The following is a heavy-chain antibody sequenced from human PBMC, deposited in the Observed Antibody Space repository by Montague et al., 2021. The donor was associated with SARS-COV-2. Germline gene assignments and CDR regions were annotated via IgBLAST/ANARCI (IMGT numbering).Heavy chain of an antibody. J-gene: IGHJ5*02. D-gene: IGHD2-15*01. CDR1: GFSLSTSKMC. CDR3: ARSAPSSGGSCLAGWFDP. CDR2: XXWIDGK. V-gene: IGHV2-70*01. Sequence: PALVKPTQTLTLTCTFSGFSLSTSKMCVSWIRQSPGKALEWLALXXWIDGKYYNTSLKTRLTISEDPSKNQVVLTMTNMDPVDTATYFCARSAPSSGGSCLAGWFDPWGQGTLVIVSS.